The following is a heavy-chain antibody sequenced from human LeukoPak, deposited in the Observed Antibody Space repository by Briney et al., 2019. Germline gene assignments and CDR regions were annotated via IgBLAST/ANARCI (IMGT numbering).Heavy chain of an antibody. J-gene: IGHJ4*02. CDR3: ARLKSGYYYFEN. CDR2: IYPGDSDT. D-gene: IGHD5-18*01. CDR1: RYSLTSNW. Sequence: GESLKISCKDSRYSLTSNWIGWVRQMPGKGLEWMGIIYPGDSDTRYSPSFQGQVTISADKSISTAFLQWSSLKASDTAMYYCARLKSGYYYFENWGQGPLVTVSS. V-gene: IGHV5-51*01.